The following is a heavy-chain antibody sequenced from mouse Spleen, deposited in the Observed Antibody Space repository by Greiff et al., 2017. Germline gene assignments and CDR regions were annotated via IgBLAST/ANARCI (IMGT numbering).Heavy chain of an antibody. V-gene: IGHV1-26*01. CDR3: APNWPLDY. CDR2: INPNNGGT. J-gene: IGHJ2*01. Sequence: EVQLQQSGPELVKPGASVKISCKASGYTFTDYYMNWVKQSHGKSLEWIGDINPNNGGTSYNQKFKGKATLTVDKSSSTAYMELRSLTSEDSAVYYCAPNWPLDYWGQGTTLTVSS. D-gene: IGHD4-1*01. CDR1: GYTFTDYY.